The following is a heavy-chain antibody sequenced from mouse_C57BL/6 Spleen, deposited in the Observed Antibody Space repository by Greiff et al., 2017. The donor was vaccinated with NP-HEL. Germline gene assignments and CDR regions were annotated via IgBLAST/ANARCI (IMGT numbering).Heavy chain of an antibody. CDR2: IYPGDGDT. CDR3: ACLCITREGDFDY. Sequence: QVQLQQSGAELVKPGASVKISCKASGYAFSSYWMNWVKQRPGKGLEWIGQIYPGDGDTNYNGKFKGKATLTADKSASTAYMQLSSRTSADSAVYFGACLCITREGDFDYWGQGTTLTVSS. J-gene: IGHJ2*01. CDR1: GYAFSSYW. D-gene: IGHD6-5*01. V-gene: IGHV1-80*01.